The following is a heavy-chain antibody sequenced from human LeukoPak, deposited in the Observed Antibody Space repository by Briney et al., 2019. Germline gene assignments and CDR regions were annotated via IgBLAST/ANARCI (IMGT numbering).Heavy chain of an antibody. J-gene: IGHJ4*02. CDR2: ISYDGSNK. D-gene: IGHD2-15*01. Sequence: GGSLRLSCAASGFTFSSYGMHWVRQAPGKGLEWVAVISYDGSNKYYADSVKGRFTISRDNSKNTLYLQMNSLRAEDTAVYYCAKDQGYCSGGSCYSGDYWGQGTLATVSS. V-gene: IGHV3-30*18. CDR1: GFTFSSYG. CDR3: AKDQGYCSGGSCYSGDY.